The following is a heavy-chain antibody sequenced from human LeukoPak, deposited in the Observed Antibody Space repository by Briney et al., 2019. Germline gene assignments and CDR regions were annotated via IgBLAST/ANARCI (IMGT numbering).Heavy chain of an antibody. CDR1: GGTFSSYA. J-gene: IGHJ5*02. Sequence: SVKVSCKASGGTFSSYAISWVRQAPGQGLEWMGRILPILGIVNYAEKFQGRVSITADKSTSTVYMELSSLRSEDTAVYYCEREETAKALGWFDPWGQGTPVTVSS. CDR3: EREETAKALGWFDP. V-gene: IGHV1-69*04. D-gene: IGHD5-24*01. CDR2: ILPILGIV.